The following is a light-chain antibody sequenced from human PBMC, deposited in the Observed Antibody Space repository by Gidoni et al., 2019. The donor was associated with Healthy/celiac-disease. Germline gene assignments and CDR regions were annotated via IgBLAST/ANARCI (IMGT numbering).Light chain of an antibody. CDR3: QQSYSTPT. V-gene: IGKV1-39*01. CDR2: AAS. Sequence: DIQMTQSPSSLSASVGDRVTITSRASQSISSYLNWYQQKPGKAPKLLIYAASSLQSGVPSRFSGSGSGTDFTLTISSLQPEEFATYDCQQSYSTPTFGQGTKLEIK. CDR1: QSISSY. J-gene: IGKJ2*01.